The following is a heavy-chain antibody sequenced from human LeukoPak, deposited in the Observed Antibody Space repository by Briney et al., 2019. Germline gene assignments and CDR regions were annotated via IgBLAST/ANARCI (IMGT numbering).Heavy chain of an antibody. CDR1: GFTFSSYA. CDR3: ARDQYSSGWYGGNYFDY. Sequence: GGSLRLSCAASGFTFSSYAMSWVRQAPGKGLEWVSAISGSGGSTYYADSVKGRFTISRDNSKNTLYLQMNSLRAEDTAVYYCARDQYSSGWYGGNYFDYWGQGTLVTVSS. CDR2: ISGSGGST. D-gene: IGHD6-19*01. J-gene: IGHJ4*02. V-gene: IGHV3-23*01.